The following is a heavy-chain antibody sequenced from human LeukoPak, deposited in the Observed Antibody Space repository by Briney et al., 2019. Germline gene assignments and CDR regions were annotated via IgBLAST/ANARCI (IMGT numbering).Heavy chain of an antibody. CDR1: GYTFTGYH. D-gene: IGHD2-2*01. CDR3: ARSGVYCSSTSCYLTGQKDY. Sequence: SVKVSCKASGYTFTGYHMHWVRQAPGQGLEWMGGIIPIFGTANYAQKFQGRVTITADESTSTAYMELCSLRSEDTAVYYCARSGVYCSSTSCYLTGQKDYWGQGTLVTVSS. V-gene: IGHV1-69*13. CDR2: IIPIFGTA. J-gene: IGHJ4*02.